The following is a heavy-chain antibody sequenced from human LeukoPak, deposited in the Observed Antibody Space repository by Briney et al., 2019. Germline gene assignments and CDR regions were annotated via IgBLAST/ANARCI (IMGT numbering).Heavy chain of an antibody. CDR3: ARDGGGWVIDY. V-gene: IGHV3-48*04. J-gene: IGHJ4*02. D-gene: IGHD6-19*01. CDR1: GFPFSDYS. CDR2: IGSVSTTI. Sequence: GGSLRLSCAASGFPFSDYSMNWVRQAPGKGLEWVSYIGSVSTTIYYADSVKGRFTLSRDNAKNSLYLEMNSLRAEDTAVYYCARDGGGWVIDYWGQGTLVAVSS.